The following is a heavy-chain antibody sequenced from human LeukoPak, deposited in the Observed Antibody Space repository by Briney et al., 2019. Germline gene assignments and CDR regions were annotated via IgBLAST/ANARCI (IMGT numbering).Heavy chain of an antibody. Sequence: PGGSLRLSCAASGFIFSIYWMTWVRPAQGKGLEWVALIRQDGSERHYVDSVKGRFTISRVNAKNSLDLQMDGLGAEHTAVYYCARDWGSTGYDLYAAWGQGSLVTVSS. V-gene: IGHV3-7*01. D-gene: IGHD5-12*01. J-gene: IGHJ5*02. CDR2: IRQDGSER. CDR3: ARDWGSTGYDLYAA. CDR1: GFIFSIYW.